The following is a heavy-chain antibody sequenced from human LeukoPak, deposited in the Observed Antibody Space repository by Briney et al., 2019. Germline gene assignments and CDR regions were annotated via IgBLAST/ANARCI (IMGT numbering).Heavy chain of an antibody. CDR2: IYYSGST. Sequence: SETLSLTCSVSGGSISSSSYYWGWIRQPPGKGLEWIGYIYYSGSTNYNPSLKSRVTISVDTSKNQFSLKLSSVTAADTAVYYCARADSSSWYSYAFDIWGQGTMVTVSS. CDR1: GGSISSSSYY. CDR3: ARADSSSWYSYAFDI. J-gene: IGHJ3*02. D-gene: IGHD6-13*01. V-gene: IGHV4-61*05.